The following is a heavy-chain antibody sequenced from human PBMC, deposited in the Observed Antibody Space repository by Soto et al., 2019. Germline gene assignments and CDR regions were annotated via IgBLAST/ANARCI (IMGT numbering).Heavy chain of an antibody. CDR1: GGSISSYY. CDR3: ARTYDSSGYSYYYYGMDV. J-gene: IGHJ6*02. Sequence: SETLSLTCTVSGGSISSYYWSWIRQPPGKGLEWIGYIYYSGSTNYNPSLKSRVTISVDTSKNQFSLKLSPVTAADTAVYYCARTYDSSGYSYYYYGMDVWGQGTTVTVSS. V-gene: IGHV4-59*01. CDR2: IYYSGST. D-gene: IGHD3-22*01.